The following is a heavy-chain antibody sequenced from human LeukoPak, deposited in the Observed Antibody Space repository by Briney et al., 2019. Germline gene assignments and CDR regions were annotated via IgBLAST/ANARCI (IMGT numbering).Heavy chain of an antibody. CDR2: ISSSGSTI. V-gene: IGHV3-48*01. J-gene: IGHJ4*02. CDR3: ARGETSSYDY. CDR1: GFAFSTYT. Sequence: GGSLRLSCAASGFAFSTYTINWVRQAPGKGLEWVSSISSSGSTIYYADSVKGRFTISRDNSKNTVYLQMNSLRAEDTAVYYCARGETSSYDYWGQGTLVTVSS. D-gene: IGHD2-2*01.